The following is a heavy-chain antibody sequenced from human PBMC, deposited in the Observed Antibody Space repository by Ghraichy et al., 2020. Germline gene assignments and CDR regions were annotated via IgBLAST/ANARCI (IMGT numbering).Heavy chain of an antibody. Sequence: SQTLSLTCAISGDSVSSNSAAWNWIRQSPSRGLEWLGRTYYRSKWYNDYAVSVKSRITINPDTSKNQFSLQLNSVTPEDTAVDYCARVPIYCSGGSCYSSYFDYWGQGTLVTVSS. CDR3: ARVPIYCSGGSCYSSYFDY. CDR1: GDSVSSNSAA. V-gene: IGHV6-1*01. D-gene: IGHD2-15*01. J-gene: IGHJ4*02. CDR2: TYYRSKWYN.